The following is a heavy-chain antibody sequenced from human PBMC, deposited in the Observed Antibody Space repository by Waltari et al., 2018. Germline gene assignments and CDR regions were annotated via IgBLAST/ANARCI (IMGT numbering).Heavy chain of an antibody. CDR1: GFTFSRYA. Sequence: EVHLLVSGGGLVQPGGSLRLSCAASGFTFSRYALIWVRQAPGKGPEWVSAISGTGGSAYSADSVKGRFTISRDNSENTLYLQMNSLRVEDTAMYYCAKGRVPAAAIYYFDTWGQGTLVTVSS. CDR2: ISGTGGSA. CDR3: AKGRVPAAAIYYFDT. J-gene: IGHJ4*02. V-gene: IGHV3-23*01. D-gene: IGHD2-2*01.